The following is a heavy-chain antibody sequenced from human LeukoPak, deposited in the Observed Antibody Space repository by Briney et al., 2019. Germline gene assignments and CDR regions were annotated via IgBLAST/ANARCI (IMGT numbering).Heavy chain of an antibody. J-gene: IGHJ4*02. CDR3: ARDASLDYYDSSGYYKDY. Sequence: PGGSLRLSCAASGFTFSSYAMHWVRQAPGKGLEWVAVISYDGSNKYYADSVKGRFTISRDNSKNTLYLQMNSLRAEDTAVYYCARDASLDYYDSSGYYKDYWGQGTLVTVSS. D-gene: IGHD3-22*01. CDR2: ISYDGSNK. CDR1: GFTFSSYA. V-gene: IGHV3-30-3*01.